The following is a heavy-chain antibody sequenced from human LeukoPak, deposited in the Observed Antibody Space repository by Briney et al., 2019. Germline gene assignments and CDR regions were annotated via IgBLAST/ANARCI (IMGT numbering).Heavy chain of an antibody. CDR3: ARDDGFSCYSY. CDR1: GFTFSTYW. Sequence: PGGSLRLSCAASGFTFSTYWVTGVRQAPGKGLEWVANLNLDGSDKYYVDSVKGRFTISRDNAKNSLYLQMNSLTVEDTAVYYCARDDGFSCYSYWGQGTLVTVSS. D-gene: IGHD3/OR15-3a*01. V-gene: IGHV3-7*01. J-gene: IGHJ4*02. CDR2: LNLDGSDK.